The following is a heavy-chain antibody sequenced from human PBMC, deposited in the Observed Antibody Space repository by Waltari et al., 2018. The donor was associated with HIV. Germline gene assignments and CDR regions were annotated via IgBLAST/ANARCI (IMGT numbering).Heavy chain of an antibody. CDR1: GGSISSYY. Sequence: QVQLQESGPGLVKPSETLSLTCTVSGGSISSYYWSWIRQPAGKGLEWVGRIYTRGRSNDNPSLEGRVTMSVDTCKNQVALKLSPVTSPDTAVYYCANTYSGSYFAYWGHGTRVTVAS. J-gene: IGHJ4*01. D-gene: IGHD1-26*01. V-gene: IGHV4-4*07. CDR3: ANTYSGSYFAY. CDR2: IYTRGRS.